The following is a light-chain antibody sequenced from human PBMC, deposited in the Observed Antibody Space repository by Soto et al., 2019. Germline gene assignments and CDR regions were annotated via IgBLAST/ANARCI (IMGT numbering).Light chain of an antibody. CDR3: SSYAGSNHNWV. J-gene: IGLJ3*02. Sequence: QSALTQPPSASGSPGQSVTISCTGTSSDVGGYNHDSWYQQHPGKAPKLMIYEVSKRPSGVPDRFSGSKSGNTASLTVSGLQAEDEADYYCSSYAGSNHNWVFGGGTQLTVL. CDR2: EVS. CDR1: SSDVGGYNH. V-gene: IGLV2-8*01.